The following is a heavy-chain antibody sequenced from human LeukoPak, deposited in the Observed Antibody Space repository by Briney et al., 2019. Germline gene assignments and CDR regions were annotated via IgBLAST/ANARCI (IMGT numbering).Heavy chain of an antibody. V-gene: IGHV4-61*08. CDR3: ARDSRGAGPDFDY. CDR1: GGSISSGDYY. Sequence: SETLSLTCTVSGGSISSGDYYWSWIRQPPGEGLEWIGYITYSGTTSYNPSLESRVTISADTSRNQFSLRLSSVTAADTAVYYCARDSRGAGPDFDYWGQGTLVTVSS. CDR2: ITYSGTT. J-gene: IGHJ4*02. D-gene: IGHD6-19*01.